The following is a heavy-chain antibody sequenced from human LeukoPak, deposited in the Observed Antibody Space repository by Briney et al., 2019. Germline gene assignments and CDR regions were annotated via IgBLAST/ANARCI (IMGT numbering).Heavy chain of an antibody. D-gene: IGHD3-3*01. J-gene: IGHJ4*02. V-gene: IGHV3-7*01. CDR3: ARDRQDDFWSAYYDY. CDR2: IKQDGNEK. CDR1: RFTFSNYW. Sequence: GGSLRLSCAVSRFTFSNYWMSWVRQAPGQGLEWVANIKQDGNEKYYVDSVKGRFTISRDNAKNSLYLQMNSLRAEDTAVYYCARDRQDDFWSAYYDYWGQGTLVTVSS.